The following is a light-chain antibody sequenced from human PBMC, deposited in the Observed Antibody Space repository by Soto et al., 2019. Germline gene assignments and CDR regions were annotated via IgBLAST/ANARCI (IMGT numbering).Light chain of an antibody. CDR2: WAS. CDR1: QSVLYSSNNKNY. V-gene: IGKV4-1*01. J-gene: IGKJ1*01. Sequence: DIVMTQSPDSLPASLGERATINCKSSQSVLYSSNNKNYLSWYQQKPGQPPKLLIYWASTRESGVPDRFSGSGSGTDFTLTISTLQAEDVAVYYCQQYYSLPWTFGQGTKVEIK. CDR3: QQYYSLPWT.